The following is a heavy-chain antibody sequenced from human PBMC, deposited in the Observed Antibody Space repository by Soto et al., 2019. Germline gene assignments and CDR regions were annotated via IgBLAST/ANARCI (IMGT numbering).Heavy chain of an antibody. CDR3: ARVEGYCSGGSCYPHYGMDV. CDR2: IWYDGSNK. D-gene: IGHD2-15*01. V-gene: IGHV3-33*01. J-gene: IGHJ6*02. Sequence: PGGSLRLSCAASGFTFSSYGMHWVRQAPGKGLEWVAVIWYDGSNKYYADSVKGRFTISRDNSKNTLYLQMNSLRAEDTAVYYCARVEGYCSGGSCYPHYGMDVWGQGTTVTVSS. CDR1: GFTFSSYG.